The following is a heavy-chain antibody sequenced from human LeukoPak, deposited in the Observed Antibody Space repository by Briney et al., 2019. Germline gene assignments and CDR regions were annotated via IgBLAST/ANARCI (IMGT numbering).Heavy chain of an antibody. J-gene: IGHJ4*02. CDR3: ARGISVDTAFDY. CDR1: GYTLTELS. Sequence: ASVKVSCKVSGYTLTELSMHWVRQAPGKGLEWMGGFDPEDGETIYAQKLQGRVTMTTDTSTSTAYMELRSLRSDDTAVYYCARGISVDTAFDYWGQGTLVTVSS. D-gene: IGHD5-18*01. CDR2: FDPEDGET. V-gene: IGHV1-24*01.